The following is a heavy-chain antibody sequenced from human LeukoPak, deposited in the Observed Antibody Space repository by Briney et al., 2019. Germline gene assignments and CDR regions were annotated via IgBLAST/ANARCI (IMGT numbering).Heavy chain of an antibody. Sequence: SETLSLTCTVSGGSISSNSYYWGWIRQPPGKGLEWIGSIYYSGSTYYNPSLKSRVTISVDTSKNQFSLKLSSVTAADTAVYYCARDPGSGIVGAAFLDYWGQGTLVTVSS. J-gene: IGHJ4*02. V-gene: IGHV4-39*07. CDR3: ARDPGSGIVGAAFLDY. CDR2: IYYSGST. CDR1: GGSISSNSYY. D-gene: IGHD1-26*01.